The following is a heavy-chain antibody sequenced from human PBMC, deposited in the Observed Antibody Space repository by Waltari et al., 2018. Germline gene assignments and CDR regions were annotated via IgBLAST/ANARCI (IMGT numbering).Heavy chain of an antibody. CDR3: ARFVPLRGLDL. D-gene: IGHD3-10*01. CDR1: GGSMTSDY. Sequence: QVHLQESGPGLVKPWETLSLTCPVPGGSMTSDYLTWIRQPPGKGLEWIGYIYYTGGPNYNPSLDSRVTISVDTSRKQCSLRLTSVTTADTAVYFCARFVPLRGLDLWGPGMLVSVSS. CDR2: IYYTGGP. J-gene: IGHJ5*02. V-gene: IGHV4-59*01.